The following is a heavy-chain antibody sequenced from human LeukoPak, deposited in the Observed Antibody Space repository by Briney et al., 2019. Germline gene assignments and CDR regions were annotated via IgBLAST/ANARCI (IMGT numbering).Heavy chain of an antibody. Sequence: PSETLSLTCTVSGGSISSYYWSWIRQPPGKGLEWIGYIYYSGSTNYNPSLKSRVTISVDTSKNQFSLKLSSVTAADTAVYYCARRLAVAGHFDYWGQGTLVTVSS. V-gene: IGHV4-59*08. D-gene: IGHD6-19*01. CDR3: ARRLAVAGHFDY. CDR2: IYYSGST. CDR1: GGSISSYY. J-gene: IGHJ4*02.